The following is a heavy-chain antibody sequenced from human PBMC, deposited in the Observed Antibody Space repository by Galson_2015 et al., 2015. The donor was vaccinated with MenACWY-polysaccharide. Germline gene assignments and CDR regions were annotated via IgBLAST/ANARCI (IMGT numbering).Heavy chain of an antibody. V-gene: IGHV4-34*01. CDR2: INHSGST. J-gene: IGHJ4*02. Sequence: TLSLTCAVYGGSSSGYYWSWIRQPPGKGLEWIGEINHSGSTNYNPSLKSRVTISVDTSKNQFSLKLSSVTAADTAVYYCARGGFRGGYNSRRYYFDYWGQGTLVTVSS. CDR1: GGSSSGYY. CDR3: ARGGFRGGYNSRRYYFDY. D-gene: IGHD5-24*01.